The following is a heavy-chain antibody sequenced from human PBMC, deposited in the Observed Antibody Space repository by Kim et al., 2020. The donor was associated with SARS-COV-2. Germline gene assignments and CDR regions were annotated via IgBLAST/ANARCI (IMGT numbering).Heavy chain of an antibody. CDR1: GFTFSSYA. D-gene: IGHD6-13*01. CDR2: ISGSGGST. V-gene: IGHV3-23*01. CDR3: AKGALQQLPITDPHNFDY. J-gene: IGHJ4*02. Sequence: GGSLRLSCAASGFTFSSYAMSWVRQAPGKGLEWVSAISGSGGSTYYADSVKGRFTISRDNSKNTLYLQMNSLRAEDTAVYYCAKGALQQLPITDPHNFDYWGQGTLVTVSS.